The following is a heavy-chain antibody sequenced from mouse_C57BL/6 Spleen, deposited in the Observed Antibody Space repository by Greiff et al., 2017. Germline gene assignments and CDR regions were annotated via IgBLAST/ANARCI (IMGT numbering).Heavy chain of an antibody. D-gene: IGHD2-4*01. CDR1: GYAFSSSW. CDR2: IYPGDGDT. J-gene: IGHJ4*01. V-gene: IGHV1-82*01. Sequence: QVQLQQSGPELVKPGASVKISCKASGYAFSSSWMNWVKQRPGKGLEWIGRIYPGDGDTNYNGKFKGKATLTADKSSSTAYMQLSSLTSEDSAVYFCARRRIYYDYDDYAMDYWGQGTSVTVSS. CDR3: ARRRIYYDYDDYAMDY.